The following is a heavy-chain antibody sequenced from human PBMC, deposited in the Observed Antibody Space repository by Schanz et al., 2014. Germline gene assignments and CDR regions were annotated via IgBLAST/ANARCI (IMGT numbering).Heavy chain of an antibody. D-gene: IGHD5-12*01. Sequence: QVQLVQSGAEVKKPGSSVKVSCKASGGTFSTYTISWVRQAPGQGLEWMGRIIPILGIANYAQKFQGRVTITADKSTFTAYMDVSSLRAEDTAVYYCARVDSGYDSHLYYYYYYMDVWGKGTTVTVPS. CDR1: GGTFSTYT. J-gene: IGHJ6*03. CDR3: ARVDSGYDSHLYYYYYYMDV. V-gene: IGHV1-69*02. CDR2: IIPILGIA.